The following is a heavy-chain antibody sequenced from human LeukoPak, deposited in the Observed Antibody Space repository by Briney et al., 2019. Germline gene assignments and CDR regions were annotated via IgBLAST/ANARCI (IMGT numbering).Heavy chain of an antibody. CDR3: ASDSSGYYYFGY. CDR2: IYYSGST. Sequence: SETLSLTCTVSGGSISSYYWSWIRQPAGKGLEWIGYIYYSGSTYYNPSLKSRVTISVDTSKNQFSLKLSSVTAADTAVYYCASDSSGYYYFGYWGQGTLVTVSS. D-gene: IGHD3-22*01. V-gene: IGHV4-59*12. J-gene: IGHJ4*02. CDR1: GGSISSYY.